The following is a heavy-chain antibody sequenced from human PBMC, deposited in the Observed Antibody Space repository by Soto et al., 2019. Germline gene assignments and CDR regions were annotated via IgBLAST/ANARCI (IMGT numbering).Heavy chain of an antibody. J-gene: IGHJ4*02. V-gene: IGHV4-4*02. CDR3: ARVDFRGSGWYPIYFDY. D-gene: IGHD6-19*01. CDR1: SGSISSSNW. CDR2: IYHSGST. Sequence: QVQLQESGPGLVKPSGTLSLTCAVSSGSISSSNWWSWVRQPPGKGLEWIGEIYHSGSTNYNPSLKVRVTRSVDKSKNHFSRKLSSVTAADTAVYYCARVDFRGSGWYPIYFDYWGQGTLVTVSS.